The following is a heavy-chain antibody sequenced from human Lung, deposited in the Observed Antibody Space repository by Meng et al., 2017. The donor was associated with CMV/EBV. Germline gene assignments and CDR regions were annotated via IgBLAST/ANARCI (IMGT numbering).Heavy chain of an antibody. CDR2: TYYRSKWYN. CDR1: GVSVSSNSAA. CDR3: AREGPTVTPFDY. D-gene: IGHD4-17*01. J-gene: IGHJ4*02. V-gene: IGHV6-1*01. Sequence: LXCAISGVSVSSNSAAWHWIRQSPSRVLEWLGRTYYRSKWYNDYAVSVKSRITINPDTSKNQFSLQLNSVTPEDTAVYYCAREGPTVTPFDYWGQGTXVTVSS.